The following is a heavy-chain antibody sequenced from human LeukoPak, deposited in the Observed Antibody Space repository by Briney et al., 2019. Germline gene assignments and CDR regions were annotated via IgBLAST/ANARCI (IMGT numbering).Heavy chain of an antibody. D-gene: IGHD3-22*01. CDR2: ISTGGSTI. V-gene: IGHV3-11*01. Sequence: GGSLRLSCAASGFTFSDYYMSWIRQAPGKGLEWVSDISTGGSTIYYADSVKGRFAISRDKAKASLYLQINSLTAEDTAVYYCVRTTYYNDSSGYYIPGGMDVWGQGTTVTVTS. J-gene: IGHJ6*02. CDR1: GFTFSDYY. CDR3: VRTTYYNDSSGYYIPGGMDV.